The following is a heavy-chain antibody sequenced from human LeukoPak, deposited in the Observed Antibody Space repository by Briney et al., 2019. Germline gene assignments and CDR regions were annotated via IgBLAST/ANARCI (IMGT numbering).Heavy chain of an antibody. CDR3: ARDYSGYDYSWFDP. V-gene: IGHV3-30-3*01. J-gene: IGHJ5*02. Sequence: GGSLRLSCAASGFTFSSYAMHWVRQAPGKGLEWVAVISYDGSNKYYADSVKGRFTISRDNSKNTLYLQMNSLRAEDTAVYYCARDYSGYDYSWFDPWGQGTLVTVSS. D-gene: IGHD5-12*01. CDR1: GFTFSSYA. CDR2: ISYDGSNK.